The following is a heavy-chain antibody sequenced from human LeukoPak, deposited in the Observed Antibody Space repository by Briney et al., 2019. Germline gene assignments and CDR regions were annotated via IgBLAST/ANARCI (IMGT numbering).Heavy chain of an antibody. D-gene: IGHD3-16*01. CDR1: GGSISSGGYY. Sequence: SETLSLTCTVSGGSISSGGYYWSWIRQPPGKGLEWIGYIYHSGSTYYNPSLKSRVTISVDRSKNQFSLKLSSVTAADTAVYYCARAMITFGGVSWGQGTMVTVSS. CDR2: IYHSGST. CDR3: ARAMITFGGVS. V-gene: IGHV4-30-2*01. J-gene: IGHJ3*01.